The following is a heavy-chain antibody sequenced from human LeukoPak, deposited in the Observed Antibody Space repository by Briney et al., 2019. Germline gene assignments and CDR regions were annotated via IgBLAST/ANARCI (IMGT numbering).Heavy chain of an antibody. J-gene: IGHJ4*02. D-gene: IGHD5-18*01. CDR3: ARDAACNTALDY. Sequence: GGSLRLSCAVSGFTSVSYWMHWVRQAPRKGRGWVSRINGYGSSTDFTDSVKGRFSISRDNAKNTLYLRVNSLMAEHTALHYCARDAACNTALDYWGQGTLVTVSS. CDR1: GFTSVSYW. V-gene: IGHV3-74*01. CDR2: INGYGSST.